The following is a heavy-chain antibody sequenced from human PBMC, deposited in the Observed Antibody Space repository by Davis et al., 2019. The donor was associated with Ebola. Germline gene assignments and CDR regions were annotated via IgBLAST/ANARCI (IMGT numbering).Heavy chain of an antibody. CDR3: ARIRGVVVAVDYYYGMDV. Sequence: SGPTLVQPTEPLTLTCTVSGFSLSTARMGVSWIRQPPGKALEWLAHIFSNDEKSYSTPLKRRPTISKDNSKSQVVLTMTNMDPVDTATYYCARIRGVVVAVDYYYGMDVGGQWTTVTVSS. CDR2: IFSNDEK. J-gene: IGHJ6*02. V-gene: IGHV2-26*01. CDR1: GFSLSTARMG. D-gene: IGHD2-15*01.